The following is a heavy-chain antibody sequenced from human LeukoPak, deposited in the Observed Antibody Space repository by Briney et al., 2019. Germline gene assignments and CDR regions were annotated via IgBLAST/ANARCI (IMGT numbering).Heavy chain of an antibody. CDR1: GYTFISYG. V-gene: IGHV1-18*04. D-gene: IGHD3-10*01. CDR2: ISAYKGNT. Sequence: ASVTVSCKASGYTFISYGISWVRQAPGQGLEWMGWISAYKGNTKYAQKFQGRVTMTTDTSTSTAYMELRSLRSDDTAVYYCARLRGRRNWFDPWGQGTLVTVSS. CDR3: ARLRGRRNWFDP. J-gene: IGHJ5*02.